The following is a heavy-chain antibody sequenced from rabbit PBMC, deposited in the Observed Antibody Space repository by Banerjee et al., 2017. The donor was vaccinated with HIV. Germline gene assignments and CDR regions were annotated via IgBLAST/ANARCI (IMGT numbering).Heavy chain of an antibody. Sequence: QLVESGGGLVKPEGSLTLSCTASGFSFSNKYVMCWVRQAPGKGLEWIGYIDPLFGSTYYANGVNGRFTISSHNAQNTLYLQLNSLTAADTATYFCVRDLAGAIGWNCNLWGTGTLVNV. CDR1: GFSFSNKY. CDR3: VRDLAGAIGWNCNL. CDR2: IDPLFGST. J-gene: IGHJ4*01. D-gene: IGHD4-1*01. V-gene: IGHV1S7*01.